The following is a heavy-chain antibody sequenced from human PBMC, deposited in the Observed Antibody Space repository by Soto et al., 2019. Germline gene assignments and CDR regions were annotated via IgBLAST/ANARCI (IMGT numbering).Heavy chain of an antibody. V-gene: IGHV1-18*04. CDR1: GYTFTSYG. Sequence: ASVKVSCKASGYTFTSYGISWVRQAPGQGLEWMGWTSAYNGNTNYAQKLQGRVTMTTDTSTSTAYMELRSLRSDDTAVYYCARDGENYDYVRGWFDPWGQGTLVTVSS. CDR3: ARDGENYDYVRGWFDP. D-gene: IGHD3-16*01. J-gene: IGHJ5*02. CDR2: TSAYNGNT.